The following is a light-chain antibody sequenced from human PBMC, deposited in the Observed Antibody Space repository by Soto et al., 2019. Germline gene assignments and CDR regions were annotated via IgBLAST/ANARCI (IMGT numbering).Light chain of an antibody. V-gene: IGKV3-20*01. Sequence: DIVLTQSPGTLSLSPGGRATLSCRASQSVTSTYLAWYQQSPGQAPRLLIYGTSSRATGIPDRFSGSGSGTDFTLTISRLEPEDFAVYYCQQYGFSLWTFGQGTKVDIK. J-gene: IGKJ1*01. CDR2: GTS. CDR3: QQYGFSLWT. CDR1: QSVTSTY.